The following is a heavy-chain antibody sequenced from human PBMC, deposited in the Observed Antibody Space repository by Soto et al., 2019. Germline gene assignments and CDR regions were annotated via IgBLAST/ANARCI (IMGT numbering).Heavy chain of an antibody. J-gene: IGHJ4*02. CDR3: ARHVNLPLAGTGFDS. V-gene: IGHV4-59*08. CDR1: GGSISGYY. Sequence: SETLSLTCTVSGGSISGYYWRWLRQPPGKGLEWIGYIYNIGSTNYNPSLRSRVTMSIDTSQEQFSLKLSSVTATDTAVYYCARHVNLPLAGTGFDSWGQGSLVTVSS. D-gene: IGHD6-19*01. CDR2: IYNIGST.